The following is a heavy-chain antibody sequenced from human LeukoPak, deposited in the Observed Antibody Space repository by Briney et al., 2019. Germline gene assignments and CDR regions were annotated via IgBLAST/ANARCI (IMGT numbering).Heavy chain of an antibody. Sequence: TGRSLRLSCAASGFTFSDAWMTWVRQAPGKGLEWVAGISGGGIGTYYADSVKGRFTISRDNSKNTIYVQMNSLRDDDTAVYFCAKGSGSGTHLPSARFDYWGQGTLVTVSS. CDR1: GFTFSDAW. V-gene: IGHV3-23*01. D-gene: IGHD3-10*01. CDR3: AKGSGSGTHLPSARFDY. J-gene: IGHJ4*02. CDR2: ISGGGIGT.